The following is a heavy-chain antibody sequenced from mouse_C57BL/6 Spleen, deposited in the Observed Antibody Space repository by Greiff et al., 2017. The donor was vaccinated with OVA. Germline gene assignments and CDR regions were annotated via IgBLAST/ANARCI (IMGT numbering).Heavy chain of an antibody. V-gene: IGHV4-1*01. CDR3: ATHYYGGNAWFAY. D-gene: IGHD1-1*02. Sequence: DVKLQESGGGLVQPGGSLKLSCAASGIDFSRYWMSWVRRAPGKGLEWIGEINPDSSTINYAPSLKDKFIISRDNAKNTLYLQMSKVRSEDTALYYCATHYYGGNAWFAYWGQGTLVTVSA. J-gene: IGHJ3*01. CDR1: GIDFSRYW. CDR2: INPDSSTI.